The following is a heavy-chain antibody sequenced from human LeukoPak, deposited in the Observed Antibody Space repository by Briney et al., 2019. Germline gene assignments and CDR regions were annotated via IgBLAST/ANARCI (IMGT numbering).Heavy chain of an antibody. Sequence: PSETLSLTCTVSGGSISSSSYYWGWIRQPPGKGLQWIGSIYYSGSTYYNPSLKSRVTISVDTSKNQFSLKLSSVTAADTAVYYCARGRPPRGYSYGRSGTDYWGQGTLVTVSS. CDR2: IYYSGST. V-gene: IGHV4-39*07. D-gene: IGHD5-18*01. CDR3: ARGRPPRGYSYGRSGTDY. CDR1: GGSISSSSYY. J-gene: IGHJ4*02.